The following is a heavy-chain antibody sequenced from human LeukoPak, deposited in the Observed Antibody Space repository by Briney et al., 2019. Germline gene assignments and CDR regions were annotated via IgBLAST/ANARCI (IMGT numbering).Heavy chain of an antibody. D-gene: IGHD4-23*01. J-gene: IGHJ5*02. V-gene: IGHV4-34*01. Sequence: PSETLSLTCAVYGGSFSGYYWSWIRQPPGKGLEWTGEINHSGSTNYNPSLKSRVTISVDTSKNQFSLKLSSVTAADTAVYYCARVGYGINSVGNWFDPWGQGTLVTVSS. CDR3: ARVGYGINSVGNWFDP. CDR1: GGSFSGYY. CDR2: INHSGST.